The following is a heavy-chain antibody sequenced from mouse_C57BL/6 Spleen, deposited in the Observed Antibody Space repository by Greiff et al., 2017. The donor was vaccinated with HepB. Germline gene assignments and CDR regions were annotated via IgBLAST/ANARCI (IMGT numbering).Heavy chain of an antibody. CDR3: ARNYVGSSYPFDY. J-gene: IGHJ2*01. D-gene: IGHD1-1*01. CDR1: GYTFTSYW. CDR2: IHPNSGST. Sequence: QVQLQQSGAELVKPGASVKLSCKASGYTFTSYWMHWVKQRPGQGLEWIGMIHPNSGSTNYNEKFKNKATLTVDKSSSTSDMQLSSLTSEDSAVYYCARNYVGSSYPFDYWGQGTTLTVSS. V-gene: IGHV1-64*01.